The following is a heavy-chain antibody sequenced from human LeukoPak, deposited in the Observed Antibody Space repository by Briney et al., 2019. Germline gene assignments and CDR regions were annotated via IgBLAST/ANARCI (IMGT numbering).Heavy chain of an antibody. CDR2: IKSDGSET. J-gene: IGHJ6*02. CDR3: ASDRVFYGLDV. CDR1: GFTFSSYW. V-gene: IGHV3-74*01. Sequence: GGSLRLSCAASGFTFSSYWMHWVRQGPGKGLMWVSRIKSDGSETSYADSVKGRFTISRDNARNTLYLQMNSLRPEDTAIYYCASDRVFYGLDVWGQGTTVTVSS.